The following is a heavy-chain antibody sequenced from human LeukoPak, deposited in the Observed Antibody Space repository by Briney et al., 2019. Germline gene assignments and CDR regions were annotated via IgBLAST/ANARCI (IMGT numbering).Heavy chain of an antibody. CDR2: IRYDGSNK. CDR3: ARDTGD. CDR1: GFTFSSYG. J-gene: IGHJ4*02. Sequence: GVSLRLSGAASGFTFSSYGMHWVRQAPGKGLEWVAFIRYDGSNKYYADSVKGRFTISRDNSKNTLYLQMNSLRAKDTAVYYGARDTGDWGQGTLVTVSS. D-gene: IGHD1-14*01. V-gene: IGHV3-30*02.